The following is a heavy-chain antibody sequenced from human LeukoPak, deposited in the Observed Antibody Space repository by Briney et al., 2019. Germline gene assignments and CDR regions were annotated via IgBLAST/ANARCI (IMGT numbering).Heavy chain of an antibody. Sequence: ASVKVSCRASGYTFTRYDINWVRQATGQGLEWMGWMDPNSGNTGYAQKFQGRVTMTTNTSITTAYMELSSLRAEDTAVYYCATGPHYSYDSSGYLDYWGQGTLVTVSS. J-gene: IGHJ4*02. V-gene: IGHV1-8*01. CDR3: ATGPHYSYDSSGYLDY. D-gene: IGHD3-22*01. CDR2: MDPNSGNT. CDR1: GYTFTRYD.